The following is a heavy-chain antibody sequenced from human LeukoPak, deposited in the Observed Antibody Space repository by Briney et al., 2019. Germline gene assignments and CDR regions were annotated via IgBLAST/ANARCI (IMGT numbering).Heavy chain of an antibody. CDR1: GFTFSSYA. CDR3: ARRGESTNYGDYRFDS. J-gene: IGHJ4*02. Sequence: PGGSLRLSCTVSGFTFSSYAMSRVRQAPGKGLEWVSAISSTGGNTYHADSVKGRFTISRDNSKNTLYLQMNSLRVEDTAVYYCARRGESTNYGDYRFDSWGQGTLVIVSS. D-gene: IGHD4-17*01. V-gene: IGHV3-23*01. CDR2: ISSTGGNT.